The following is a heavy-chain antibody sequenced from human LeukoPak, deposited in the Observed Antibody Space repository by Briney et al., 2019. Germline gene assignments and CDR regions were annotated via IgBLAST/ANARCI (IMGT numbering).Heavy chain of an antibody. CDR3: AKGTHSSSWHWYDP. J-gene: IGHJ5*02. CDR2: VDSSGDVI. Sequence: GGSLRLSCAASGFIFSDYYMTWIRQAPGKGLEWLSYVDSSGDVIYYADSVKGRFTISRDNAKNSLYLQMNSLRAEDTAVYYCAKGTHSSSWHWYDPWGQGTLVTVSS. CDR1: GFIFSDYY. V-gene: IGHV3-11*01. D-gene: IGHD6-13*01.